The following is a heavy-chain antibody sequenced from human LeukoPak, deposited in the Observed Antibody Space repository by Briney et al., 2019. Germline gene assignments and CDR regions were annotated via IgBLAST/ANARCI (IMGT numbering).Heavy chain of an antibody. CDR2: IYHSGST. J-gene: IGHJ3*02. D-gene: IGHD6-25*01. Sequence: SSQTLSLTCTVSGGSISSGGYYWSWIRQPPGKGLEWIGYIYHSGSTYYNPSLKSRVTISVDRSKNQFSLKLSSVTAADTAVYYCARHFYLAAAAPDAFDIWGQGTMVTVSS. CDR3: ARHFYLAAAAPDAFDI. CDR1: GGSISSGGYY. V-gene: IGHV4-30-2*01.